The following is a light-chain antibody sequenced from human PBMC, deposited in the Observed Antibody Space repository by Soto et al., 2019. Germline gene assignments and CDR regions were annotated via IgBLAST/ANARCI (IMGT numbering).Light chain of an antibody. CDR1: RSDIGDSNF. Sequence: LTQPASVSGSPGQSVTISCTGPRSDIGDSNFISWYQHSPGKAPRLLIYEVNNRPSGVSKRFSGSKAGNTASLTISGLLDDDEADYFCASFRSGTILVFGSGTKVTVL. J-gene: IGLJ1*01. CDR2: EVN. CDR3: ASFRSGTILV. V-gene: IGLV2-14*01.